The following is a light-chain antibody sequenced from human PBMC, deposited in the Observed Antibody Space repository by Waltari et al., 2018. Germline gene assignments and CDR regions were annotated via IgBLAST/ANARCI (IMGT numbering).Light chain of an antibody. CDR1: SRRRHY. Sequence: SSELTQDPAVSVALGQTVSITCQGGSRRRHYASWYQQRPGQAPILLLNGQDNRPSGIPDRFSGSTSGNTASLTITGAQAEDEADYYCLSRDTTSTRVFGGGTRLTV. CDR2: GQD. V-gene: IGLV3-19*01. CDR3: LSRDTTSTRV. J-gene: IGLJ3*02.